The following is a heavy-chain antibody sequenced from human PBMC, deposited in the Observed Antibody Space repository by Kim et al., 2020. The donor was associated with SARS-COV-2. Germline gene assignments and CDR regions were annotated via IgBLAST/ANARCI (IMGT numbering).Heavy chain of an antibody. V-gene: IGHV4-61*02. D-gene: IGHD2-21*01. CDR2: IYTSGST. Sequence: SETLSLTCTVSGGSISSGSYYWSWIRQPAGKGLEWIGRIYTSGSTNYNPSLKSRVTISVYTSKNQFSLKLSSVTAADTAVYYCARNVVGGRYDYFDYWGQGTLVTVSS. J-gene: IGHJ4*02. CDR3: ARNVVGGRYDYFDY. CDR1: GGSISSGSYY.